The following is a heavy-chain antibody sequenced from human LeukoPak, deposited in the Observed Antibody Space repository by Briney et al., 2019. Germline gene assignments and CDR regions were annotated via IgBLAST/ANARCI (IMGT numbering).Heavy chain of an antibody. Sequence: GGSLRLSCAASGFTFSSYGMHWVRQAPGKGLEWVAFIRYDGTNKYYADSVKGRFTISRDNAKNSLYLQMNSLRAEDTAVYYCARTLTAFVVVVVAADYWGQGTLVTVSS. CDR1: GFTFSSYG. V-gene: IGHV3-30*02. J-gene: IGHJ4*02. D-gene: IGHD2-15*01. CDR3: ARTLTAFVVVVVAADY. CDR2: IRYDGTNK.